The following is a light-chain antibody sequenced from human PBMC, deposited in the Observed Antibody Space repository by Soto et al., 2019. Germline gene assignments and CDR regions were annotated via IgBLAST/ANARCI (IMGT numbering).Light chain of an antibody. V-gene: IGLV3-21*02. J-gene: IGLJ2*01. CDR1: NVGGKS. CDR2: EDS. Sequence: SYELTQPPSVSLAPGQTASITCVGDNVGGKSVHWYQQKAGQAPVLVIHEDSDRPSGIPERFSGSNSANTATLTISRVEAGDEAAYYGQVWDTVSRHAIFGGGTKLTVL. CDR3: QVWDTVSRHAI.